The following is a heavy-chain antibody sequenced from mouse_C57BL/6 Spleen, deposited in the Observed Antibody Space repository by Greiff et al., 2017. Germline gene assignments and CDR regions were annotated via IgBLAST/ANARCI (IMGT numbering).Heavy chain of an antibody. D-gene: IGHD1-1*01. J-gene: IGHJ4*01. CDR3: ARDYGSSYAMDY. CDR1: GYTFTSYW. CDR2: IHPNSGST. Sequence: QVQLQQPGAELVKPGASVKLSCKASGYTFTSYWMHWVKQRPGQGLEWIGMIHPNSGSTNYNEKFKSNATLTVDKSSSTAYMQLSSLTSEDSAVYYCARDYGSSYAMDYWGQGTSVTVSS. V-gene: IGHV1-64*01.